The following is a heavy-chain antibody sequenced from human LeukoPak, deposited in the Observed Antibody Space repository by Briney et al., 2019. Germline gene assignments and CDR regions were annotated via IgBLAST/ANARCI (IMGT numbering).Heavy chain of an antibody. J-gene: IGHJ4*02. Sequence: SETLSLTCTVSGYSISSNYYWGWIRQPPGKGLEWIGSIYHSGSTYYNPSLKSRVTISVDTSKNQFSLKLSSVTAADSAVYYCATNSEYWGQGTLVTVSS. D-gene: IGHD2-21*01. CDR3: ATNSEY. CDR2: IYHSGST. V-gene: IGHV4-38-2*02. CDR1: GYSISSNYY.